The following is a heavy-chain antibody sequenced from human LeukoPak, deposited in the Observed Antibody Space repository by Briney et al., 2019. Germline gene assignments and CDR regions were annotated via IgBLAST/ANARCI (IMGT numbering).Heavy chain of an antibody. J-gene: IGHJ4*02. CDR3: ALYSSSIGLDY. D-gene: IGHD6-6*01. V-gene: IGHV1-8*03. Sequence: ASVKVSCKASGYTFTSYDINWVRQATGRGLEWMGWMNPNSGNTGSAQKFQGRVTITRNTSISTAYMELSSLRSEDTAVYYCALYSSSIGLDYWGRGTLVTVSS. CDR2: MNPNSGNT. CDR1: GYTFTSYD.